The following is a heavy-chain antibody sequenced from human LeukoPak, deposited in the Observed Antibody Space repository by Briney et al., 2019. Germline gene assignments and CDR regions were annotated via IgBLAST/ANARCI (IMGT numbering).Heavy chain of an antibody. D-gene: IGHD3-22*01. V-gene: IGHV1-8*03. CDR1: GYTFTSYD. J-gene: IGHJ3*02. CDR3: ARVAYYDSSGYYYVMDAFDI. CDR2: MNPNSGNT. Sequence: ASVKVSCKASGYTFTSYDINWVRQATGQGLEWMGWMNPNSGNTGYAQKFQGRVTITRNTPISTAYMELSSLRSEDTAVYYCARVAYYDSSGYYYVMDAFDIWGQGTMVTVSS.